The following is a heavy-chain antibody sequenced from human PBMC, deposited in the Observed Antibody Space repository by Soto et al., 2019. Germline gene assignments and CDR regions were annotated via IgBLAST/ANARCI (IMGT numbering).Heavy chain of an antibody. CDR2: ISGSGGST. J-gene: IGHJ6*03. CDR3: AKGSIWFGEFLYYMDV. V-gene: IGHV3-23*01. Sequence: EVQLLESGGGLVQPGGSLRLSCAASGFTFSSYAMSWVRQAPGKGLEWVSAISGSGGSTYYADSVKGRFTISRDNSKNTLYLQMNCLRAEDTAVYYCAKGSIWFGEFLYYMDVWGKGTTVTVSS. D-gene: IGHD3-10*01. CDR1: GFTFSSYA.